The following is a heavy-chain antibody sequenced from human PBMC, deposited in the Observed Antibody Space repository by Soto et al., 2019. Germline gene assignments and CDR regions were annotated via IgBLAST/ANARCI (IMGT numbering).Heavy chain of an antibody. V-gene: IGHV4-39*01. CDR2: IYYSGST. Sequence: QLQLQESGPGLVKPSETLSLTCTVSGGSISSSSYYWGWIRQPPGKGLEWIGSIYYSGSTYYNPSLKRRVTISVDTSKNQFSLKLSSVTAADTAVYYCARRVGGSYSVGWSPHDYWGQGTLVTVSS. CDR3: ARRVGGSYSVGWSPHDY. D-gene: IGHD1-26*01. J-gene: IGHJ4*02. CDR1: GGSISSSSYY.